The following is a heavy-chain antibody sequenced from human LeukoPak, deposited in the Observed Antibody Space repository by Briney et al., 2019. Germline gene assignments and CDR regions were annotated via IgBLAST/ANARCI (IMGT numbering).Heavy chain of an antibody. CDR2: INSNSGGT. D-gene: IGHD6-19*01. J-gene: IGHJ4*02. CDR3: ARESSWYNYFDY. CDR1: GYTFTDYY. Sequence: ASVKVSCKASGYTFTDYYMHWVRQAPGQGLEWMGWINSNSGGTNYAQKFQGRVTMTRDTSISTAYMELSSLRSDDTAVYYCARESSWYNYFDYWGQGTLVTVSS. V-gene: IGHV1-2*02.